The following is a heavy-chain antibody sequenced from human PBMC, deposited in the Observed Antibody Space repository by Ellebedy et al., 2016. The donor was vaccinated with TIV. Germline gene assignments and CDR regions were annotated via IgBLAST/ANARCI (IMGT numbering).Heavy chain of an antibody. Sequence: GESLKISXAASGFTVSSNYMSWVRQAPGKGLEWVANIKQDGSEKYYVDSVKGRFTISRDNAKNSLYLQMNSLRAEDTAVYYCARGVGATFDYWGQGTLVTVSS. CDR3: ARGVGATFDY. CDR1: GFTVSSNY. J-gene: IGHJ4*02. V-gene: IGHV3-7*01. D-gene: IGHD1-26*01. CDR2: IKQDGSEK.